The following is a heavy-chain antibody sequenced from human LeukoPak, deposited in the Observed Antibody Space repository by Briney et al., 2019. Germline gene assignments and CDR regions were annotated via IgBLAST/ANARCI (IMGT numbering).Heavy chain of an antibody. Sequence: PGGSLRLSCAASGFTFSNYAMSWVRQAPGKGLEWVSTISGSGGSTYYADSVKGRFTISRDNSKNTLYLQMNSLRAEDTAVYYCAKDTEATYYDFWSGYFTNYFDYWGQGTLVTVSS. CDR2: ISGSGGST. V-gene: IGHV3-23*01. D-gene: IGHD3-3*01. J-gene: IGHJ4*02. CDR3: AKDTEATYYDFWSGYFTNYFDY. CDR1: GFTFSNYA.